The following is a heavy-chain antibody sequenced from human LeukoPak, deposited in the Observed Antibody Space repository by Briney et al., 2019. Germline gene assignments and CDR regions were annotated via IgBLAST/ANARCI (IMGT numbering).Heavy chain of an antibody. V-gene: IGHV3-30*02. CDR1: GFTFSSYG. CDR2: IRYDGSNK. Sequence: GGSLRLSCAASGFTFSSYGMHWVRQAPGKGLEWVAFIRYDGSNKYYADSVKGRFTISRDNSKNTLYLQMNSLRAEDTAVYYCAKDQSLEAPTPSWFDPWGQGTLVTVSS. CDR3: AKDQSLEAPTPSWFDP. D-gene: IGHD6-6*01. J-gene: IGHJ5*02.